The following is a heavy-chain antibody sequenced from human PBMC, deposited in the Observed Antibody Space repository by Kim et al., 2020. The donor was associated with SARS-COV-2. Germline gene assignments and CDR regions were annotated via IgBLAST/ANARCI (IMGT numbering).Heavy chain of an antibody. Sequence: GGSLRLSCAASGFTVSSNYMSWVHQAPGKGLEWVSVIYSGGSTYYADSVKGRFTISRDNSKNTLYLQMNSLRAEDTAVYYCARDLTPRDTMPTGAFDIWGQGTMVTVSS. J-gene: IGHJ3*02. CDR2: IYSGGST. CDR1: GFTVSSNY. V-gene: IGHV3-66*02. CDR3: ARDLTPRDTMPTGAFDI. D-gene: IGHD2-2*01.